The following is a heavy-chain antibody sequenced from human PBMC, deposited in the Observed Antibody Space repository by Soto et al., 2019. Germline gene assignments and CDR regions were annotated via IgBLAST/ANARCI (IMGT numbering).Heavy chain of an antibody. D-gene: IGHD3-16*02. V-gene: IGHV1-58*01. J-gene: IGHJ4*02. Sequence: SGKVSCKASGFTFTSSAVQWVRQARGQRLEWIGWIVVGSGNTNYAQKFQERVTITRDMSTSTAYMELSSLRSEDTAVYYCAALRLGELSLATYYFDYWGQGTLVTVSS. CDR1: GFTFTSSA. CDR2: IVVGSGNT. CDR3: AALRLGELSLATYYFDY.